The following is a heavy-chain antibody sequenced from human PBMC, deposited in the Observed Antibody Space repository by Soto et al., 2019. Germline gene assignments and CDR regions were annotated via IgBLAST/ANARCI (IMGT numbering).Heavy chain of an antibody. CDR3: ARRAAAGTTLFQH. Sequence: ASVKVACKAAGGPFSSYAISWVRQAPGQGLEWMGGIIPIFGTANYADKFQGRVTITADESTSTAYMELSSLRSEDTAVYYCARRAAAGTTLFQHWGQGTLVTVS. J-gene: IGHJ1*01. CDR2: IIPIFGTA. V-gene: IGHV1-69*13. D-gene: IGHD6-13*01. CDR1: GGPFSSYA.